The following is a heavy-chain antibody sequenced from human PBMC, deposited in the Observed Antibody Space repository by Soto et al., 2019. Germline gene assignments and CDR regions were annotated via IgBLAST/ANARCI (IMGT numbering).Heavy chain of an antibody. V-gene: IGHV4-39*01. J-gene: IGHJ5*02. CDR1: GGSISSISYY. Sequence: KPTDTLSLSFTVSGGSISSISYYWGWIRQPPGKGLELIGSIYYSGSTYYNTSLKSRVTISVDTSKNQFSLKLSSVTAADTAVYYCARIVTWGRYNWFDXWGQGTPVTVSX. CDR3: ARIVTWGRYNWFDX. CDR2: IYYSGST. D-gene: IGHD3-16*01.